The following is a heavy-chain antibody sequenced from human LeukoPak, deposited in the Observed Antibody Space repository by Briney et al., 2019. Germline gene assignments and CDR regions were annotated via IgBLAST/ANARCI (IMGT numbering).Heavy chain of an antibody. J-gene: IGHJ4*02. Sequence: GGSLRLSCAASGFTFSSYSMNWVRQAPGKGLEWVSFISSSSSTIYYADSVKGRFTISRDNTKNSLYLQMNSLRAEDTAVYYCARDRGGSYSAIDYWGQGTLVTVSS. CDR3: ARDRGGSYSAIDY. D-gene: IGHD1-26*01. CDR2: ISSSSSTI. V-gene: IGHV3-48*04. CDR1: GFTFSSYS.